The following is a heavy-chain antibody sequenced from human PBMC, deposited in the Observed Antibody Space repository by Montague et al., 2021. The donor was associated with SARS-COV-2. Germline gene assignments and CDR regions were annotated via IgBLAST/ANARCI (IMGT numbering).Heavy chain of an antibody. J-gene: IGHJ5*02. CDR3: ARTEYNWNDWFDP. V-gene: IGHV4-59*13. CDR1: GGSISSYH. Sequence: SETLSFTCSVSGGSISSYHWSWIRQSPGKGLEWIGYIFHSGITDYNPSLKSRVTISVDMSKNQFSLQLNSVTAADSAVYYCARTEYNWNDWFDPWGQGTLVTVSS. D-gene: IGHD1-20*01. CDR2: IFHSGIT.